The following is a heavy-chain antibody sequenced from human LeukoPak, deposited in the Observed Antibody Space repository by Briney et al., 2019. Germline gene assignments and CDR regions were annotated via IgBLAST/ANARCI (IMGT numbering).Heavy chain of an antibody. J-gene: IGHJ4*02. D-gene: IGHD2-2*01. CDR3: ATTYSAYCSSTSCYGRFDY. CDR2: IWYDGSNK. Sequence: PGRSLRLSCAASGFTFSSYDMHWVRQASGKGLEWVAVIWYDGSNKYYADSVKGRFTISRDNSKNTLYLQMNSLRAEDTAVYYCATTYSAYCSSTSCYGRFDYWRQGTLVTVSS. CDR1: GFTFSSYD. V-gene: IGHV3-33*01.